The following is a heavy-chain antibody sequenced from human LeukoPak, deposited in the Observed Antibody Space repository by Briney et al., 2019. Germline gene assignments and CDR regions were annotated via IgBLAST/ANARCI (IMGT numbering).Heavy chain of an antibody. CDR3: ARSPRIAARRGFDY. Sequence: PSETLSLTCAVYGGSISGYYWSWIRQPPGKGLEWIGEINHSGSTNYNPSLKSRVTISVDTSKNQFSLKLSSVTAADTAVYYCARSPRIAARRGFDYWGQGALVTVSA. CDR1: GGSISGYY. V-gene: IGHV4-34*01. J-gene: IGHJ4*02. D-gene: IGHD6-6*01. CDR2: INHSGST.